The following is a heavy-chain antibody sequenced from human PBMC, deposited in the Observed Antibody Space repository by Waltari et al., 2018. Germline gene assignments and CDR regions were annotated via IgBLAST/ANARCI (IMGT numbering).Heavy chain of an antibody. CDR3: ARSLGYCSSTSCDY. Sequence: QVQLQESGPGLVKPSGTLSLTCAVSGGSISSSNWWSWVRQPPGKGLEWIGEIYHSGGTNYNPSLKSRVTLSVDKSKHQFSLKLSSVTAADTAVYYCARSLGYCSSTSCDYWGQGTLVTVSS. D-gene: IGHD2-2*01. CDR1: GGSISSSNW. V-gene: IGHV4-4*02. CDR2: IYHSGGT. J-gene: IGHJ4*02.